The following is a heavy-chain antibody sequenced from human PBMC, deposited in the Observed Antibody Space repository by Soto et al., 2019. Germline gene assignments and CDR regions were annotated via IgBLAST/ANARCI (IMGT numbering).Heavy chain of an antibody. Sequence: VQLVESGGGLVQPGGSLRLSCAASGFTFSSYSMNWVRQAPGKGLEWVSYISSSSSTIYYADSVKGRFTISRDNAKNSLYLQMNSLRAEDTAVYYCARRPIMTSHYYYYYMDVWGKGTTVTVSS. CDR2: ISSSSSTI. V-gene: IGHV3-48*01. J-gene: IGHJ6*03. D-gene: IGHD3-16*01. CDR3: ARRPIMTSHYYYYYMDV. CDR1: GFTFSSYS.